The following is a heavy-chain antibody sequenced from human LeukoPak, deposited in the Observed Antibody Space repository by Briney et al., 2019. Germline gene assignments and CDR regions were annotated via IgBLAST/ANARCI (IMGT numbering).Heavy chain of an antibody. Sequence: SGTLSLTCGVSGGSITNTNYWTWVRLPPGKGLEWIGEVNLQGSTNYNPSLMGRVAISVDTSENHISLQLTSVTAADTAVYYCAREGGPYRPLHYSGQGTLVAVSS. CDR2: VNLQGST. CDR1: GGSITNTNY. V-gene: IGHV4-4*02. CDR3: AREGGPYRPLHY. J-gene: IGHJ4*02.